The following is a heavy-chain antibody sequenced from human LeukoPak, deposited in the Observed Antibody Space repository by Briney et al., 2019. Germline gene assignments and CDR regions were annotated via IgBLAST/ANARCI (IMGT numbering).Heavy chain of an antibody. CDR3: ARCRYDFWSGYYSV. Sequence: GASVKVSCKASGYTFTGYYMHWARHAPGQGLEWMGWINPNSGGTNYAQKFQGRVTMTRDTSISTAYMELSRLRSDDTAVYYCARCRYDFWSGYYSVWGQGTLVTVSS. CDR2: INPNSGGT. D-gene: IGHD3-3*01. J-gene: IGHJ4*02. V-gene: IGHV1-2*02. CDR1: GYTFTGYY.